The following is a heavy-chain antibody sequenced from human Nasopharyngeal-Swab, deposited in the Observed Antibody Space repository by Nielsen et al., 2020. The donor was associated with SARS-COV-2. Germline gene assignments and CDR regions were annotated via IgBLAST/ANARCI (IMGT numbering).Heavy chain of an antibody. CDR1: GGSFSGYY. V-gene: IGHV4-34*01. CDR2: INHSGST. CDR3: ARGDEGYCSSTSCYMMYWYFDL. J-gene: IGHJ2*01. Sequence: GSLRLSCAVYGGSFSGYYWRWIRQPPGKGLEWIGEINHSGSTNYNPSLKSRVTISVDTSKNQFSLKLSSVTAADTAVYYCARGDEGYCSSTSCYMMYWYFDLWGRGTLVTVSS. D-gene: IGHD2-2*02.